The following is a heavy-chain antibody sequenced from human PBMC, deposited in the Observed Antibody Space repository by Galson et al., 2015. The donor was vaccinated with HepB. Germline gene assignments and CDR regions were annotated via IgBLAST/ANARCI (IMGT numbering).Heavy chain of an antibody. CDR1: GGSFSDYY. CDR3: ARGPLLGGLDY. D-gene: IGHD3-3*02. V-gene: IGHV4-34*01. CDR2: INHGGGT. J-gene: IGHJ4*02. Sequence: SETLSLTCAVYGGSFSDYYWSWIRQPPGKGLEWIGEINHGGGTNYNPSLKSRVTISMDTSKNQFSLRLTSVTAADTAVYYCARGPLLGGLDYWGQGTLVSVSS.